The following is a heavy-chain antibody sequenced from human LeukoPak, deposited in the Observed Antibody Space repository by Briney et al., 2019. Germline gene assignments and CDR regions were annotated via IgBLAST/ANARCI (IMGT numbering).Heavy chain of an antibody. D-gene: IGHD3-22*01. CDR3: ARPPPSSGYYSPYGY. J-gene: IGHJ4*02. V-gene: IGHV3-66*04. CDR2: IYSGGST. CDR1: GFTVSSNY. Sequence: GGSLRLSCAASGFTVSSNYMSWVRQAPGKGLEWVSVIYSGGSTYYADSVKGRFTISRDNSKNTLYLQMNSLRAEDTAVYYCARPPPSSGYYSPYGYWGQGTLVTVSS.